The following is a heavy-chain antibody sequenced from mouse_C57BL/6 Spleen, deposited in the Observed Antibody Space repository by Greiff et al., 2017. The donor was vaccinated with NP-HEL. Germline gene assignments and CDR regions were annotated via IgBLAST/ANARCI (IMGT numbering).Heavy chain of an antibody. D-gene: IGHD2-2*01. J-gene: IGHJ3*01. CDR2: IYPGDGDT. CDR1: GYAFSSSW. V-gene: IGHV1-82*01. Sequence: QVQLQQSGPELVKPGASVKISCKASGYAFSSSWMTWVKQRPGKGLEWIGRIYPGDGDTNYNGKFKGKATLTADKSSSTAYMQLSSLTSEDSAVYFCARYGYDTWFAYWGQGTLVTVSA. CDR3: ARYGYDTWFAY.